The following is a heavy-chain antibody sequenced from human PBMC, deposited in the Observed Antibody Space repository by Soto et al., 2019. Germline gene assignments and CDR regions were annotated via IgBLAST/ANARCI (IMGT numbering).Heavy chain of an antibody. Sequence: GGALRLSCAASGYTFSAYWMHWVRQAPGKGLVWVSRTNTDGTATTYADSVEGRFTISRDNAKNMLYLQMNSLRAEDTAVYYCTRGHYYGMDVWGQGTTVTVSS. V-gene: IGHV3-74*03. CDR1: GYTFSAYW. CDR3: TRGHYYGMDV. J-gene: IGHJ6*02. CDR2: TNTDGTAT.